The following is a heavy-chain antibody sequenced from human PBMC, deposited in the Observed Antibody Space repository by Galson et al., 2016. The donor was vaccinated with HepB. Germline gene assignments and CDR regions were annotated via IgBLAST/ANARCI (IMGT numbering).Heavy chain of an antibody. V-gene: IGHV3-23*01. CDR3: ARDPNGDYFGAFDL. CDR2: VTGSGSWT. CDR1: GFSFSRYG. J-gene: IGHJ3*01. Sequence: SLRLSCAASGFSFSRYGMHWARQAPGRGLEWVSSVTGSGSWTYYADSVKGRLTISRDNSKNTLYLRMNSLRAEDTAVYYCARDPNGDYFGAFDLWGQGTMVTVSS. D-gene: IGHD4-17*01.